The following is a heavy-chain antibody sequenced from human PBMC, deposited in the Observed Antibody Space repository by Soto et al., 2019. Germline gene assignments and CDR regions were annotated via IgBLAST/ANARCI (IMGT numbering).Heavy chain of an antibody. D-gene: IGHD2-2*01. CDR1: GYXFTSYL. J-gene: IGHJ6*02. V-gene: IGHV5-10-1*01. Sequence: EXLKIYCKCSGYXFTSYLLIWVRHMPGKGLEWMGRIDPSDSYTNYSPSFQGHVTISADKSIRTAYLQWSSLKASDTAMYYCARRPHGSTSLEDVWGQGTTGTVSS. CDR2: IDPSDSYT. CDR3: ARRPHGSTSLEDV.